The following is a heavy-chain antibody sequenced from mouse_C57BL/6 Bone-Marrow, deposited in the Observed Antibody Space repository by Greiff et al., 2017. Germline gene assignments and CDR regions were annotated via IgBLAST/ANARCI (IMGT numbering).Heavy chain of an antibody. Sequence: EVQLQQSGPELVKPGASVKISCKASGYTFTDYYMNWVKQSHGKSLEWIGDINPNYGGTSYNQKFKGKATLTVDKSSSTAYMELRSLTSEDSAVYYCARTGWAYWGQGTLVTVSA. D-gene: IGHD1-1*02. V-gene: IGHV1-26*01. CDR1: GYTFTDYY. CDR3: ARTGWAY. J-gene: IGHJ3*01. CDR2: INPNYGGT.